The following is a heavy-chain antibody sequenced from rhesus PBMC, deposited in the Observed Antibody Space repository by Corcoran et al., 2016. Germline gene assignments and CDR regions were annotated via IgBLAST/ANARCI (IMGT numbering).Heavy chain of an antibody. Sequence: QVQLQESGPGVVKPSETLSLTCAVSGYSISSGYDWSWIRQPPGKGLEWIGYIYGSSGSTNYNPSLKNRVTISKDTSKNQFSLKLSSVTAADTAVYYGARDRATVDFDYWGQGVLVTVSS. CDR2: IYGSSGST. V-gene: IGHV4-76*01. CDR3: ARDRATVDFDY. CDR1: GYSISSGYD. J-gene: IGHJ4*01. D-gene: IGHD5-36*01.